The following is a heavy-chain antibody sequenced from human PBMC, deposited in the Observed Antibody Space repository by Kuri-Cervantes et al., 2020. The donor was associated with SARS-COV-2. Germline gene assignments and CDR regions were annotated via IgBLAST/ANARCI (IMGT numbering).Heavy chain of an antibody. D-gene: IGHD3-3*01. V-gene: IGHV4-34*01. J-gene: IGHJ5*02. CDR3: EKGGARITNSGVVIANWFDP. Sequence: SETLSLTCAVYGGSFSDYYWSWVRQPPGKGLEWIGEINHSGNTNYDPSLKSRVTISIDTSKNQFSPKLSSVTAADTAVYYCEKGGARITNSGVVIANWFDPWGQGTLVTVSS. CDR1: GGSFSDYY. CDR2: INHSGNT.